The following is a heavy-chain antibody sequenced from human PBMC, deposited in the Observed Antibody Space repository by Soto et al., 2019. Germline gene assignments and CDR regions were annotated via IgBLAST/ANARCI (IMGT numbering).Heavy chain of an antibody. CDR1: GGTFSSYT. V-gene: IGHV1-69*02. CDR2: IIPILGIA. Sequence: QVQLVQSGAEVKKPGSSVKVSCKASGGTFSSYTISWVRQAPGQGLEWMGRIIPILGIANYDQKFQGRVTITADKTSSTADMVLRSRRCADTAVYYCAGGVMVRGVRHYYYYGMDVWGQGTTVTVSS. J-gene: IGHJ6*02. D-gene: IGHD3-10*01. CDR3: AGGVMVRGVRHYYYYGMDV.